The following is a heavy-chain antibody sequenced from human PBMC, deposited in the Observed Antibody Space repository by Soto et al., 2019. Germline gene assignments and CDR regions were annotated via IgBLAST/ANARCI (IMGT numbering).Heavy chain of an antibody. CDR1: GGTFSSYA. CDR3: ARGNRRGIAATVPPIYYYYGMDV. Sequence: SVKVSCKASGGTFSSYAISWVRQAPGQGLEWMGGIIPIFGTANYAQKFQGRVTITADESTSTAYMELSSLRSEDTAVYYCARGNRRGIAATVPPIYYYYGMDVWGQGTTVT. CDR2: IIPIFGTA. V-gene: IGHV1-69*13. D-gene: IGHD6-13*01. J-gene: IGHJ6*02.